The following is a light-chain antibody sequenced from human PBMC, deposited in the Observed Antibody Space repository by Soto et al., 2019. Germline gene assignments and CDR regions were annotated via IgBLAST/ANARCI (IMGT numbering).Light chain of an antibody. CDR2: DAS. CDR1: QSISDS. Sequence: DIQMTQSPSTLSASVGDRVTITCRASQSISDSLAWYQQKPGKAPYLLISDASSLERGVPSRFSGSGSGTEFTLTIINMQPDDLATYYCQQYRGYSRTFGQGTKVEIK. J-gene: IGKJ1*01. V-gene: IGKV1-5*01. CDR3: QQYRGYSRT.